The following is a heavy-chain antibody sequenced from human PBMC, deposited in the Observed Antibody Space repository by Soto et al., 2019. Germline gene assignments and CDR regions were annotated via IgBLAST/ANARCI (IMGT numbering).Heavy chain of an antibody. CDR1: GYTFTSYG. CDR3: ARDLYPGTGDY. D-gene: IGHD1-1*01. CDR2: ISSYNVNT. J-gene: IGHJ4*02. V-gene: IGHV1-18*01. Sequence: QVQLVQSGAEVKKPGASVKVSCKASGYTFTSYGISWVRQAPGQGVEWMGWISSYNVNTKYAQKLQGRISMTTDTSTSTAYMELSNLRSDDTAVYYCARDLYPGTGDYWGQGTLVTVSS.